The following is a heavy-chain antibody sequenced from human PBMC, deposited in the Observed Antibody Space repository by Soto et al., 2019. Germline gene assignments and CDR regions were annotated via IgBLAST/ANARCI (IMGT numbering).Heavy chain of an antibody. CDR2: IIPIFGTA. V-gene: IGHV1-69*13. Sequence: ASVKVSCKASGGTFSSYAISCVRQAPGQGLEWMGGIIPIFGTANYAQKFQGRVTITADESTSTAYMELSSLRSEDTAVYYCARLSAARPRTDYYYGMDVWGQGTTVTVSS. J-gene: IGHJ6*02. CDR1: GGTFSSYA. D-gene: IGHD6-6*01. CDR3: ARLSAARPRTDYYYGMDV.